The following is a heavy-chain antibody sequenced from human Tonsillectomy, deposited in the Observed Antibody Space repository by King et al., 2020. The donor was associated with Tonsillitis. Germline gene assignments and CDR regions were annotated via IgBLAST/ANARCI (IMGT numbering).Heavy chain of an antibody. J-gene: IGHJ4*02. CDR2: IYTSWST. V-gene: IGHV4-4*07. Sequence: VQLQESGPGLVKPSETLSLTCTVSGGSISSYYWSWIRQPAGKGLEWIGRIYTSWSTNYNPSLKSRVTMSVDTSKNQFSLKLSSVTAAATAVYYCARAGYCSGGSCYPYLFDYWGQRTLVTVSA. D-gene: IGHD2-15*01. CDR3: ARAGYCSGGSCYPYLFDY. CDR1: GGSISSYY.